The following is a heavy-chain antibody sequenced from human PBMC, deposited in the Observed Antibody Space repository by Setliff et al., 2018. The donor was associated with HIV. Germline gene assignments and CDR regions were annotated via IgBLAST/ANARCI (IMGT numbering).Heavy chain of an antibody. Sequence: GASVKVSCKPSGYSFTNHYMHWVRQAPGQGLEWMGVINPTGGSTSYAQKFQGRLTMTRDTSTNTVYMELSSLRSEDTAVYYCARESLGGFGELPYYYYGMDVWGQGTTVTVSS. CDR3: ARESLGGFGELPYYYYGMDV. J-gene: IGHJ6*02. D-gene: IGHD3-10*01. CDR2: INPTGGST. CDR1: GYSFTNHY. V-gene: IGHV1-46*01.